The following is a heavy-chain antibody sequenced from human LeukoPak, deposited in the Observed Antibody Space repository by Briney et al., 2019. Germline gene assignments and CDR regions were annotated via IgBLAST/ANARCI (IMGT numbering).Heavy chain of an antibody. J-gene: IGHJ3*02. V-gene: IGHV3-30*02. Sequence: GGSLRLSCAASAFTFSSYGMHWVRQAPGKGLEWVAFIRYDGDNKYYADSVKGRFTISRDNSKNTLYLQMNSLRAEDTAVYYCARDRGRDILTGYSDDAFDIWGQGTMVTVSS. CDR1: AFTFSSYG. CDR3: ARDRGRDILTGYSDDAFDI. D-gene: IGHD3-9*01. CDR2: IRYDGDNK.